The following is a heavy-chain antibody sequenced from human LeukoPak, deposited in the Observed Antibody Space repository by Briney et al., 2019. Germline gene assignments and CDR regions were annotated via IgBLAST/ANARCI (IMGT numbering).Heavy chain of an antibody. CDR1: GFTFSSYG. CDR2: IWYDGSDR. Sequence: GGSLRLSCAASGFTFSSYGMHWVRQAPGKGLEWVAVIWYDGSDRYYADSVKGRFTISRDNSKNTLYLQMNSLRAEDTAMYYCARDTTTLLAFDYWGQGTLVTVSS. D-gene: IGHD1-14*01. J-gene: IGHJ4*02. CDR3: ARDTTTLLAFDY. V-gene: IGHV3-33*01.